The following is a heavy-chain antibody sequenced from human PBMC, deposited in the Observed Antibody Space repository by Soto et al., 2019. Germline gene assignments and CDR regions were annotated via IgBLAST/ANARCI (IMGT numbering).Heavy chain of an antibody. V-gene: IGHV3-23*01. CDR2: ISGSGGST. D-gene: IGHD1-7*01. CDR3: AKWYNWNYGPQGDDAFDI. J-gene: IGHJ3*02. CDR1: GFTFSSYA. Sequence: PGGSLRLSCAASGFTFSSYAMSWVRQAPGKGLEWVSAISGSGGSTYYADSVKGRFTISRDNSKNTLYLQMNSLRAEDTAVYYWAKWYNWNYGPQGDDAFDIWGQGTMVTVSS.